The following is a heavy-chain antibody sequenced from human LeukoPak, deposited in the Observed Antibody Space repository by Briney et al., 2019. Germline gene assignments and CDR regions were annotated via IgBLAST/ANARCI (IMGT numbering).Heavy chain of an antibody. J-gene: IGHJ4*02. CDR2: IYSGGTT. V-gene: IGHV3-53*01. CDR3: ARDDSTPY. CDR1: GFTVSSNY. D-gene: IGHD5/OR15-5a*01. Sequence: GGSLRLSCAASGFTVSSNYMSWVRQAPGKGLEWVSVIYSGGTTYYADSVKGRLTIFRDNSKNTLYLQMNSLRAEDTAVYYCARDDSTPYWGQGTLVTVSS.